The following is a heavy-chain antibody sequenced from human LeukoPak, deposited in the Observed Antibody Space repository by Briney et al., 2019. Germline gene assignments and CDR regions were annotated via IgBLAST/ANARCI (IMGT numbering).Heavy chain of an antibody. J-gene: IGHJ4*02. D-gene: IGHD4-23*01. Sequence: SETLSLTCTVSGGSISSYYWSWIRRPPGKGLEWIGYIYYSGSTNYNPSLKSRVTISVDTSKNQFSLKLSSVTAADTAVYYCARQVTLGGNYDFDYWGQGTLVTVSS. CDR2: IYYSGST. CDR1: GGSISSYY. V-gene: IGHV4-59*08. CDR3: ARQVTLGGNYDFDY.